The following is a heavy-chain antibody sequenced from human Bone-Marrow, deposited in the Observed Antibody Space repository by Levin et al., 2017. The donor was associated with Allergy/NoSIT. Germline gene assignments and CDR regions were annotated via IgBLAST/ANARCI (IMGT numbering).Heavy chain of an antibody. CDR1: GYTFTDYF. CDR3: ARPRATPNYYGMDV. J-gene: IGHJ6*02. V-gene: IGHV1-2*02. CDR2: MNPNSGDT. Sequence: ASVKVSCKASGYTFTDYFMHWVRQAPGQGPEWMGWMNPNSGDTRYAQKFQGRVTMTRDTSISTAYMELSSLQSDDTAIYYCARPRATPNYYGMDVWGQGTTVTVSS.